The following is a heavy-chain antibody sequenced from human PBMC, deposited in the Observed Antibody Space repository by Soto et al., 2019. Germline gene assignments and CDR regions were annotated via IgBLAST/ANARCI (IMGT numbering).Heavy chain of an antibody. Sequence: PGGSLRLSCSASGFTFSSYAMHWVRQAPGKGLEYVSAISSNGGSTYYADSVKGRFTISRDNSKSTLYLQMSSLRAEDTAVYYCVKGRLLWFGESRLAGMDVWGQGTTVTVSS. V-gene: IGHV3-64D*06. CDR1: GFTFSSYA. CDR2: ISSNGGST. D-gene: IGHD3-10*01. CDR3: VKGRLLWFGESRLAGMDV. J-gene: IGHJ6*02.